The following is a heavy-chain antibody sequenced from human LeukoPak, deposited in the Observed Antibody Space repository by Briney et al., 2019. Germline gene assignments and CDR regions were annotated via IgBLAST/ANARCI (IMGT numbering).Heavy chain of an antibody. D-gene: IGHD6-19*01. J-gene: IGHJ4*02. CDR1: GCTFTGYY. CDR3: ASFSSGVPRRFDY. CDR2: INPNSGGT. Sequence: GASVKVSCKASGCTFTGYYMHWVRQAPGQGLDGMGWINPNSGGTNYAQKFQGSATMTRDTSISTAYMELSRLRSDDTAVYYCASFSSGVPRRFDYWGQGTLVTVSS. V-gene: IGHV1-2*02.